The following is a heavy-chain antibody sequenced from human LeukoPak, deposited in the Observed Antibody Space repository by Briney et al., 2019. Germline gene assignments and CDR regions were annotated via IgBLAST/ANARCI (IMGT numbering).Heavy chain of an antibody. D-gene: IGHD2-15*01. CDR3: AKDTHDCSGGSCYPRWFDP. CDR2: ISYDGSNK. Sequence: GRSLRLSCAASGFTFSSYAMHWVRQAPGKGLEWVAVISYDGSNKYYADSVKGRFTISRDNSKNTLYLQMNSLRAEDTAVYYCAKDTHDCSGGSCYPRWFDPWGQGTLVTVSS. J-gene: IGHJ5*02. CDR1: GFTFSSYA. V-gene: IGHV3-30*04.